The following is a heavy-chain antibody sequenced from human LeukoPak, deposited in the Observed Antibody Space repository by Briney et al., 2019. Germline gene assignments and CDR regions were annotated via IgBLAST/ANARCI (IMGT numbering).Heavy chain of an antibody. CDR1: GGTFSSYA. Sequence: SVKVSCKTSGGTFSSYAISWVRQAPGQGLEWMGGIIPMFGTGNYAEKFQGRVTITADKSTSTAYMELRSLRSDDTAVYYCAREGPLYSSGWYYFDYWGQGTLVTVSS. V-gene: IGHV1-69*06. J-gene: IGHJ4*02. CDR2: IIPMFGTG. CDR3: AREGPLYSSGWYYFDY. D-gene: IGHD6-19*01.